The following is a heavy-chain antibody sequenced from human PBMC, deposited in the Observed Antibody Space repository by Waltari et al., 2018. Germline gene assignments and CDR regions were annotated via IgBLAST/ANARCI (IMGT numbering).Heavy chain of an antibody. V-gene: IGHV4-61*02. CDR1: GGSISSGSYY. CDR3: ARSYYRSYFDY. Sequence: QVQLQESGPGLVKPSQTLSLTCTVSGGSISSGSYYWSWSRQPAGKGLEWIGRIYTSGSTNYNPSLKSRVTISVDTSKNQFSLKLSSVTAADTAVYYCARSYYRSYFDYWGQGTLVTVSS. CDR2: IYTSGST. D-gene: IGHD3-10*01. J-gene: IGHJ4*02.